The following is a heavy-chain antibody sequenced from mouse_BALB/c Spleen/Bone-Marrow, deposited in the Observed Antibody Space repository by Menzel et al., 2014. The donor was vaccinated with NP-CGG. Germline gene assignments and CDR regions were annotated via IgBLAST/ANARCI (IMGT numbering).Heavy chain of an antibody. CDR1: GYTFTSYD. V-gene: IGHV1S56*01. CDR3: ARSGDSSGYGFAY. D-gene: IGHD3-2*01. J-gene: IGHJ3*01. Sequence: QVQLKQSGPELVKPGALVKISRKASGYTFTSYDIDWVKQRPGQGLEWIGWIYPGDGSTKYNEKFKGKVTLTADKSSSTAYMLLSSLTSENSAVYFCARSGDSSGYGFAYWGQGTLVTVSA. CDR2: IYPGDGST.